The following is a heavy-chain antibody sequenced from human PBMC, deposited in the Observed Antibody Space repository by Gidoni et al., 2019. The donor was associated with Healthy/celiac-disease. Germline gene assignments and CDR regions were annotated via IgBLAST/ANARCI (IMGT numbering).Heavy chain of an antibody. CDR2: MSGSGGST. CDR1: GFPFSSSA. V-gene: IGHV3-23*01. J-gene: IGHJ4*02. CDR3: AKDNGFSGYGDLTLYYFDY. Sequence: EVQLLESGGGLGQPGGSLGLSCAASGFPFSSSAMSWVRPGPGKGVVWVSGMSGSGGSTYYADSVKGGFTISRDNTKNTLYLQMSSLRAEDTAVYYCAKDNGFSGYGDLTLYYFDYWGQGTLVTVSS. D-gene: IGHD4-17*01.